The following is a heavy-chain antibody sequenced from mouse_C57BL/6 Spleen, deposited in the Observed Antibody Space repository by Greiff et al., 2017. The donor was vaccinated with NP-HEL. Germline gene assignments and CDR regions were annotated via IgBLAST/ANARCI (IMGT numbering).Heavy chain of an antibody. D-gene: IGHD1-1*01. CDR3: ARVDYGAYAMDY. J-gene: IGHJ4*01. Sequence: VQLQQSGAELVKPGASVKISCKASGYAFSSYWMNWVKQRPGKGLEWIGQIYPGDGDTNYNGKFKGKATLTADKSSSTAYMQLSSLTSEDSAVYFCARVDYGAYAMDYWGQGTSVTVSS. V-gene: IGHV1-80*01. CDR1: GYAFSSYW. CDR2: IYPGDGDT.